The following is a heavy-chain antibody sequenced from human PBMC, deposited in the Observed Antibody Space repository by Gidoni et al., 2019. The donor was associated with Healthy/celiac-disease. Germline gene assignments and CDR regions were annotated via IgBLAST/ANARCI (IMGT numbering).Heavy chain of an antibody. CDR3: AKSYYYDSRGDMDFDI. D-gene: IGHD3-22*01. CDR2: ISYDGSNK. J-gene: IGHJ3*02. V-gene: IGHV3-30*18. CDR1: GFTFSSYG. Sequence: QVQLVESGGGVVQPGRSLRLSCAASGFTFSSYGMHWVRQAPAKGLEWVAVISYDGSNKYYADYGEGRFTIYRDKSKNTLDMQMNRLGAEDTAVYYCAKSYYYDSRGDMDFDIWGQGTMVTVSS.